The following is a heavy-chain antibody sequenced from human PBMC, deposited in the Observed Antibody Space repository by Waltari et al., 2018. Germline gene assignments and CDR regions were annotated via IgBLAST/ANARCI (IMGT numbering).Heavy chain of an antibody. J-gene: IGHJ2*01. Sequence: QVQLVESGGGVVQPGRSLRLSCAASGFTFSSYGMHWVRQAPGKGLEWVGVIWYDGINKYYADSLKGRFNISRDNSKNTLYLQMNSLRAEDTAVYYCAKDGAHISAAGTYWYFDLWGRGTLVTVSS. CDR1: GFTFSSYG. V-gene: IGHV3-33*06. D-gene: IGHD6-13*01. CDR3: AKDGAHISAAGTYWYFDL. CDR2: IWYDGINK.